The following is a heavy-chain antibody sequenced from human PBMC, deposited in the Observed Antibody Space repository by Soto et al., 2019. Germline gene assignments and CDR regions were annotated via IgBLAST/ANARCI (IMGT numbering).Heavy chain of an antibody. V-gene: IGHV3-74*01. CDR3: VRGDKGGFDL. J-gene: IGHJ3*01. CDR2: IQNDGSRT. CDR1: GFTFNYYW. D-gene: IGHD2-21*02. Sequence: EVQLVESEGGLVQRGGSLRLSCAASGFTFNYYWMHWVRQAPGQGLMWVSHIQNDGSRTTYADSVKGRFTISRDNAKNTLYLQMNSLRAEDTAVYYCVRGDKGGFDLWGQGTTVTVVS.